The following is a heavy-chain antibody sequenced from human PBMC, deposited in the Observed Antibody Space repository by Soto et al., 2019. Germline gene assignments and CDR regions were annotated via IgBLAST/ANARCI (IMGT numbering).Heavy chain of an antibody. V-gene: IGHV3-73*01. CDR1: GFTFSGSA. CDR2: VRNKGNSYET. J-gene: IGHJ4*02. CDR3: TTDPVTMIVVVPSSG. D-gene: IGHD3-22*01. Sequence: PGGSLRLSCAASGFTFSGSAMHWVRQASGKGLEWVGRVRNKGNSYETAFAASVKGRFSISRDDSKNTVYLQMNSLTTEDTAVYYCTTDPVTMIVVVPSSGWGQGTLVTVSS.